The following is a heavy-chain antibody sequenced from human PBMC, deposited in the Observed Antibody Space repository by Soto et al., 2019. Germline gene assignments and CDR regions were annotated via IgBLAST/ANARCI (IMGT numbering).Heavy chain of an antibody. CDR3: ACDYYDNSGSHLRNYYYGMDV. J-gene: IGHJ6*02. CDR1: GVSITTYN. Sequence: EVQLVESGGGLVQPGGSVRLSCAASGVSITTYNVHWVRQAPGQGLEWVSYITSRGPTIYYADSVKGRFTVSRDNVKNSLFLQMNNLRDDDTAVYYCACDYYDNSGSHLRNYYYGMDVWGQGTTVTVSS. CDR2: ITSRGPTI. V-gene: IGHV3-48*02. D-gene: IGHD3-22*01.